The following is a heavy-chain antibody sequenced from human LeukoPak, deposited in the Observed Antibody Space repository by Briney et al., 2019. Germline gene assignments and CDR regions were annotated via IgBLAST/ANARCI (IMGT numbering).Heavy chain of an antibody. CDR1: GGSISSSSYY. D-gene: IGHD5-12*01. Sequence: SETLSLTCTVSGGSISSSSYYWGWIRQPPGKGLEWIGSIYYSGSTYYNPSLKSRVTISVDTSKNQFSLKLSSVTAADTAVYYCARVVGGYDPCFDYWGQGTLVTVSS. CDR2: IYYSGST. V-gene: IGHV4-39*07. J-gene: IGHJ4*02. CDR3: ARVVGGYDPCFDY.